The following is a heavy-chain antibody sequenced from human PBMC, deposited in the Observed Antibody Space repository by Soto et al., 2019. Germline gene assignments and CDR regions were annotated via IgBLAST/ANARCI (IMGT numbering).Heavy chain of an antibody. CDR1: GGSISSYY. D-gene: IGHD3-10*01. Sequence: PSETLSLTCTVSGGSISSYYWGWIRQPAGKGLEWIGRIYTSGSTNYNHSLKRRVTMSVDTSKNQFSLKLSSVTAADTAVYYCARDRNGNFGGDWFDPGGQGTLFTVSS. J-gene: IGHJ5*02. CDR2: IYTSGST. CDR3: ARDRNGNFGGDWFDP. V-gene: IGHV4-4*07.